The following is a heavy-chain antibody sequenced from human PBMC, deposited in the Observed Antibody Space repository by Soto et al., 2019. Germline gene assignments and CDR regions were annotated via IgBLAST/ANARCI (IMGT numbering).Heavy chain of an antibody. J-gene: IGHJ4*02. D-gene: IGHD3-22*01. CDR1: GFTFSSYA. V-gene: IGHV3-30-3*01. CDR3: ARDGDYYDSSGYDY. Sequence: HPGGSLRLSCAASGFTFSSYAMHWVRQAPGKGLEWVAVISYDGSNKYYADSVKGRFTISRDNSKNTLYLQMNSLRAEDTAVYYCARDGDYYDSSGYDYWGQGTLVTVSS. CDR2: ISYDGSNK.